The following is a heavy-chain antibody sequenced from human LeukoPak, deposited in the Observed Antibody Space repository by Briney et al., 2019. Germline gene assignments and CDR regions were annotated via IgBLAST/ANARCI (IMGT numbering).Heavy chain of an antibody. V-gene: IGHV3-23*01. CDR2: TSGNGDGT. CDR3: AKRYVSGSFFDY. Sequence: GGSLRLSCAASGFTFTSNAMSWVRQAPGQGLEWVSSTSGNGDGTYYADSVKDRFTISRDNSKNTLYLQMNSLRAEDTAVYYCAKRYVSGSFFDYWGQGSLVTVSS. J-gene: IGHJ4*02. D-gene: IGHD3-10*01. CDR1: GFTFTSNA.